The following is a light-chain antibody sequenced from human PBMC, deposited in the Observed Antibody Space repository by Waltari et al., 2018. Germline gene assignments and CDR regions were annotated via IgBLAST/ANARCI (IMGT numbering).Light chain of an antibody. CDR3: QQFNNYPYT. J-gene: IGKJ2*01. CDR2: DAS. CDR1: QGISSA. Sequence: AIQLTQSPSSLSASVGDRVSITCRASQGISSALAWEQQKPGKAPKLLVYDASSLESGVQSRFSGSGSGTDFTLTISSLQPEDFATYYCQQFNNYPYTFGQGTKLEIK. V-gene: IGKV1D-13*01.